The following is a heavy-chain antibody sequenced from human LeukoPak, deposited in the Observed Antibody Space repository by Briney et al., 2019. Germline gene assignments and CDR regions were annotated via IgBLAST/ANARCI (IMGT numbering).Heavy chain of an antibody. J-gene: IGHJ4*02. CDR1: GFTLSRYW. V-gene: IGHV3-74*01. CDR3: AKDRGMFLVGYLDY. Sequence: GGSLRLSCVASGFTLSRYWMHWVRQAPGKGLVWVARINSDGSSTSYADSVKGRFTISRDNSKNTLYLQMNSLRAEDTAVYYCAKDRGMFLVGYLDYWGQGTLVTVSS. D-gene: IGHD2-21*01. CDR2: INSDGSST.